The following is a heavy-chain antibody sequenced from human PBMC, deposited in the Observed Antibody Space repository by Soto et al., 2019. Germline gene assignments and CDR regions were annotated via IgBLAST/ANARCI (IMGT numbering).Heavy chain of an antibody. CDR3: ARDITGTTEGDPYYYYGMDV. V-gene: IGHV1-69*12. CDR2: IIPIFGTA. Sequence: QVQLVQSGAEVKKPGSSVKVSCKASGGTFSSYAISWVRQAPGQGLEWMGGIIPIFGTANYAQKFQGRVTITADESTSTAYMELSSLRSEDTAVYYCARDITGTTEGDPYYYYGMDVWGQGTTVTVSS. CDR1: GGTFSSYA. D-gene: IGHD1-7*01. J-gene: IGHJ6*02.